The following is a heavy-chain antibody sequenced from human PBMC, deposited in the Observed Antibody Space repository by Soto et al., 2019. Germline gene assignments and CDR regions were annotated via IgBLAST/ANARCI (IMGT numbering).Heavy chain of an antibody. CDR2: ISSRGAAI. Sequence: GGSLRLSCTTSGFSFSDFYMSWIRQTPGKGLEWLAYISSRGAAILHADSVKGRFTVSRDNAKNSVDLQMNSLRAEDTAVYYCSRDASRDSSARGWFDPWGPGTLVTVSS. J-gene: IGHJ5*02. CDR3: SRDASRDSSARGWFDP. CDR1: GFSFSDFY. V-gene: IGHV3-11*04. D-gene: IGHD6-13*01.